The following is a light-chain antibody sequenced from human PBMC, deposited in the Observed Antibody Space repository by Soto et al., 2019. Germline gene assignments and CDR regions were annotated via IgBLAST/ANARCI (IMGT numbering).Light chain of an antibody. J-gene: IGLJ1*01. CDR3: CSYAGSYTFV. CDR2: DVS. Sequence: QSVLTQPHSVSGSPGQSVTISCTGTSSDVGGYNYVSWYQQHPGKAPKLMIYDVSKRPSGVPDRVSGSKSVNTASLTISGLQAEDEADYYCCSYAGSYTFVFGSGTKVTVL. V-gene: IGLV2-11*01. CDR1: SSDVGGYNY.